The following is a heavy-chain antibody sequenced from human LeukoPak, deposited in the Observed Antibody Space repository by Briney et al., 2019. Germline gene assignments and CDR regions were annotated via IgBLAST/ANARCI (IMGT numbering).Heavy chain of an antibody. Sequence: GGSLRLSCAASRFTFSNYWMSWVRQAPGKGLEWVANMKQDGSEINYVDSVKGRFTISRDNAKNSLYLQMNSLRAEDTAVYYCAKSTRDGGESDYWGQGTLVTVSS. V-gene: IGHV3-7*01. CDR1: RFTFSNYW. D-gene: IGHD3-16*01. CDR3: AKSTRDGGESDY. J-gene: IGHJ4*02. CDR2: MKQDGSEI.